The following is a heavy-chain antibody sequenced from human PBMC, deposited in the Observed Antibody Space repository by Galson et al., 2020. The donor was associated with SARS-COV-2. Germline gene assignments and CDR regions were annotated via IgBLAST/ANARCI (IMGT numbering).Heavy chain of an antibody. CDR2: IGTAGDT. Sequence: GGSLRLSCAASGFTFSSYDMHWVRQATGKGLEWVSAIGTAGDTYYPGSVKGRFTISRENAKNSLYLQMNSLRAGDTAVYYCARARSSGWRYYFDYWGQGTLVTVSS. D-gene: IGHD6-19*01. CDR1: GFTFSSYD. CDR3: ARARSSGWRYYFDY. J-gene: IGHJ4*02. V-gene: IGHV3-13*01.